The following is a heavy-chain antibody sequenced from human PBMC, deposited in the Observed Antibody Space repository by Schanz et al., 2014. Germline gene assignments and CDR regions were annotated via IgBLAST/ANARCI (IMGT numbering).Heavy chain of an antibody. V-gene: IGHV3-53*01. CDR3: ARDPPGPPGYGMDV. Sequence: EVQLVESGGGLIQPGGSLKLACAASGFSVTSNSMNWVRQAPGKGLEWVSVIHDRGNTYSADSVKGRFTIARDTSENTVYLQMNSRRAEDTAVYYGARDPPGPPGYGMDVWGQGTAVTVSS. CDR1: GFSVTSNS. CDR2: IHDRGNT. J-gene: IGHJ6*02.